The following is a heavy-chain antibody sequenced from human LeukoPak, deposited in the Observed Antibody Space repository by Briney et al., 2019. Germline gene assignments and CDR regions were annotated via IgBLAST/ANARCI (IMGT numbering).Heavy chain of an antibody. CDR2: IYPGDSDT. Sequence: GESLTFPCKGLGYSFTSSCIGWVRQMPGKGLEWMGIIYPGDSDTRYSPSFQGQVTISADKSISTAYLQWSSLKASDTAMYYCARTGDSISWYVAYWGQGTLVTVSS. D-gene: IGHD6-13*01. J-gene: IGHJ4*02. CDR3: ARTGDSISWYVAY. CDR1: GYSFTSSC. V-gene: IGHV5-51*01.